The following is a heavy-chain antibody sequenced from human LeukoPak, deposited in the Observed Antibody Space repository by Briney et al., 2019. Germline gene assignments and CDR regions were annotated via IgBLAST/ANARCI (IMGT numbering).Heavy chain of an antibody. CDR3: ARGRTEPAVFDY. CDR2: ISGSGGST. D-gene: IGHD2-8*02. CDR1: GFTFSSYA. J-gene: IGHJ4*02. V-gene: IGHV3-23*01. Sequence: GGSLRLSCAASGFTFSSYAMSWVRQAPGKGLEWVSAISGSGGSTYYADSVKGRFTISRDNAKNSLYLQMNSLRAEDTAVYYCARGRTEPAVFDYWGQGTLVTVSS.